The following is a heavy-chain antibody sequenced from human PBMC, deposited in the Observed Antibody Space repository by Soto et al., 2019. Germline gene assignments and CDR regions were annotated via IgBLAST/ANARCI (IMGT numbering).Heavy chain of an antibody. CDR2: ISYDGSDK. CDR1: GFTFSSYG. Sequence: QVQLVESGGGVVQPGRSLRLSCAASGFTFSSYGMHWFRQAPGKGLEWVALISYDGSDKYYADSVKGRFTISRDNSKNTLYLQMNSLRVEDTAVYYCGAGQYFSDYWGQGTLVIVSS. D-gene: IGHD6-13*01. CDR3: GAGQYFSDY. J-gene: IGHJ4*02. V-gene: IGHV3-30*03.